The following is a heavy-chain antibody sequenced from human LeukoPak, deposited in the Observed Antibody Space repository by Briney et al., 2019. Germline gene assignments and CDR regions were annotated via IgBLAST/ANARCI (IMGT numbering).Heavy chain of an antibody. CDR2: MNPNSGNT. V-gene: IGHV1-8*01. Sequence: ASVKVSCKASGYTFTSYDIIWVRQATGQGLEWMGWMNPNSGNTGYAQKFKGRVTMTRNTSISTAYMELSSLRSEDTAVYYCARAGRGSGWPNYYYYGMDVWGQGTTVTVSS. CDR1: GYTFTSYD. CDR3: ARAGRGSGWPNYYYYGMDV. D-gene: IGHD6-19*01. J-gene: IGHJ6*02.